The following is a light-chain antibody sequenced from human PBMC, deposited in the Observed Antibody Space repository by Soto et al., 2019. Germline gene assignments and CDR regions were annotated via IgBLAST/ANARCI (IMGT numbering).Light chain of an antibody. CDR1: QTIDNY. V-gene: IGKV1-39*01. CDR2: AAS. CDR3: HQTYNTLYT. J-gene: IGKJ2*01. Sequence: DIQMTQSPSSLSASVGDRVTISCRTSQTIDNYLNWYQQKPGKAPQLLISAASALQSGVQSRFSGSGSGTEFPLTISSLQPEDYATYYCHQTYNTLYTFGQGTKVEIK.